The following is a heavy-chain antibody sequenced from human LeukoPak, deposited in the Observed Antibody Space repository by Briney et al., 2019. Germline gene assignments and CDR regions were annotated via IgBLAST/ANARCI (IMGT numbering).Heavy chain of an antibody. CDR2: IDYDGINT. V-gene: IGHV3-74*01. D-gene: IGHD4-11*01. J-gene: IGHJ6*03. CDR3: ANSNYYYMDV. CDR1: GFTFSSYW. Sequence: GGSLRLSCAASGFTFSSYWMHWVRQAPGKGLMWVSRIDYDGINTNYADSVKGRFTITRDNAKNSLYLQMNSLRAEDTAVYYCANSNYYYMDVWGKGTTVTVSS.